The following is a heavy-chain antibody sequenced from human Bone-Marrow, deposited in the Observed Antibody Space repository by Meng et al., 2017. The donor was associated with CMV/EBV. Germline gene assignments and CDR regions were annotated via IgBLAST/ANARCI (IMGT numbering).Heavy chain of an antibody. J-gene: IGHJ5*02. D-gene: IGHD3-3*01. V-gene: IGHV1-2*02. CDR3: ARDEGPHYDFWSGYFGITGTNWFDP. CDR2: INPNSGGT. CDR1: GYTFTGYY. Sequence: ASVKVSCKASGYTFTGYYMHWVRQAPGQGLEWMGWINPNSGGTNYAQKFQGRVTMTRDTSISTAYMELSRLRSDDTAVYYCARDEGPHYDFWSGYFGITGTNWFDPWGQGTLFTVSS.